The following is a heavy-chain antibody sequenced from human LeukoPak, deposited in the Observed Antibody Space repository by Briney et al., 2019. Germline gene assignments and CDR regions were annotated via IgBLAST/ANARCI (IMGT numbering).Heavy chain of an antibody. CDR2: VHTSGST. V-gene: IGHV4-4*07. CDR1: GGSISSYY. J-gene: IGHJ5*02. D-gene: IGHD2-15*01. Sequence: KPSETLSLTCTVSGGSISSYYWSWIRQPAGKGLEWIGRVHTSGSTNYNPSLKSRVTMSIDTSKNQYSLNLSSVTAADTAVYYCARAVGSSYCSGGSCYSCRFDPWGQGTQVTVSS. CDR3: ARAVGSSYCSGGSCYSCRFDP.